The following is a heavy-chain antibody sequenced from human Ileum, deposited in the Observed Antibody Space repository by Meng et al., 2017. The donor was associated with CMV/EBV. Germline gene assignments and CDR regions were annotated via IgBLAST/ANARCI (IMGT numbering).Heavy chain of an antibody. CDR1: GFTVSSNY. J-gene: IGHJ4*02. D-gene: IGHD1-26*01. CDR2: IKPDGSEK. V-gene: IGHV3-7*01. CDR3: VRDPPQWEVPIDY. Sequence: GESLKISCAASGFTVSSNYMSWVRQAPRRGLEWVAHIKPDGSEKIYVDSVKGRFAISRDNTKNSISLQMSSLSGDDTAVYYCVRDPPQWEVPIDYWGQGVQVTVSS.